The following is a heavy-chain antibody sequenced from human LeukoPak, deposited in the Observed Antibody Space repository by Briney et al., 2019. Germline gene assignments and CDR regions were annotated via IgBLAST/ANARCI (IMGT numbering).Heavy chain of an antibody. D-gene: IGHD5-12*01. CDR1: EFTFSRYT. J-gene: IGHJ1*01. CDR2: ISYDGISK. Sequence: GGSLRLSCAASEFTFSRYTMHWVRQAPGKGLEWVAIISYDGISKYYADSVKGRFTISRDNSKNTLYLQMNSLRAEDTAVYYCAKALRGYSGYDYEHWGQGTLVTVSS. V-gene: IGHV3-30-3*01. CDR3: AKALRGYSGYDYEH.